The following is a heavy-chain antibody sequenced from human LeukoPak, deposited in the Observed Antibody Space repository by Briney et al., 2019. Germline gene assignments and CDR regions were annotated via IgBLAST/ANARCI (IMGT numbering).Heavy chain of an antibody. V-gene: IGHV4-30-2*01. CDR2: IYHSGST. Sequence: SETLSLTCTVSGGSISSGGYYWSWIRQPPGKGLEWIGYIYHSGSTYYNPSLKSRVTISVDTSKNQFSLKLNSVTAADTAVYYCARLTSGTHPNFDYWGQGTLVTVSS. J-gene: IGHJ4*02. D-gene: IGHD3-10*01. CDR3: ARLTSGTHPNFDY. CDR1: GGSISSGGYY.